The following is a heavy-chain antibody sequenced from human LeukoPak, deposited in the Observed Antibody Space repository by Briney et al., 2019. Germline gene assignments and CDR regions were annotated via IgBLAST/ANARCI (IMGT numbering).Heavy chain of an antibody. J-gene: IGHJ3*02. CDR1: GFTFDDYA. CDR2: ISWNSGSI. V-gene: IGHV3-9*03. Sequence: HPGRSLRLSCAASGFTFDDYAMHWVRQAPGKGLEWVSGISWNSGSIGYADSVKGRFTISRDNAKNSLYLQMNSLRAEDMALYYCAKDISSSSVRCFDIWGQGTMVTVSS. D-gene: IGHD6-6*01. CDR3: AKDISSSSVRCFDI.